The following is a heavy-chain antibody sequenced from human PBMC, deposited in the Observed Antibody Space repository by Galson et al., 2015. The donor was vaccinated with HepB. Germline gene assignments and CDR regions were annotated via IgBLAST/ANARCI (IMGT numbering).Heavy chain of an antibody. J-gene: IGHJ4*02. D-gene: IGHD5-18*01. V-gene: IGHV1-46*01. CDR3: ARAGDTALFDY. CDR1: GYTFTSYY. Sequence: QSGAEVKKPGESLKISCKASGYTFTSYYMHWVRQAPGQGLEWMGIINPSGGSTSYAQKFQGRVTMTRDTSTSTVYMELSSLRSEDTAVYYCARAGDTALFDYWGQGTLVTVSS. CDR2: INPSGGST.